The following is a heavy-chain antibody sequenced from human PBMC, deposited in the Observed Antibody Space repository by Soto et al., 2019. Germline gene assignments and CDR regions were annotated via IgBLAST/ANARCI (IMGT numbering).Heavy chain of an antibody. CDR1: GFTVSSNY. D-gene: IGHD3-10*01. Sequence: GGSLRLSCAASGFTVSSNYMSWVRQAPGKGLEWVSVIYSGGSTYYADSVKGRFTISRDNSKNTLYLQMNSLRAEDTAVYYCARPSSSFGYGSGGGLNYYYYGMDVWGQGTTVTVSS. CDR3: ARPSSSFGYGSGGGLNYYYYGMDV. CDR2: IYSGGST. V-gene: IGHV3-66*04. J-gene: IGHJ6*02.